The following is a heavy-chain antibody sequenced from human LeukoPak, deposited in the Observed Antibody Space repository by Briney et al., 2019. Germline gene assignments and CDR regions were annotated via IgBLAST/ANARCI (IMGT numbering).Heavy chain of an antibody. CDR2: IIPIFGSL. D-gene: IGHD3-22*01. CDR1: GGTFSTYA. V-gene: IGHV1-69*06. CDR3: ARDDRGFYYYDSSAYHFDY. J-gene: IGHJ4*02. Sequence: ASVKVSCKVSGGTFSTYAINWVRQAPGQGLEWMGGIIPIFGSLKYAQKFQGRVSITADKSTNTAYMELSSLRSEDTAVYFCARDDRGFYYYDSSAYHFDYWGQGTLVIVSS.